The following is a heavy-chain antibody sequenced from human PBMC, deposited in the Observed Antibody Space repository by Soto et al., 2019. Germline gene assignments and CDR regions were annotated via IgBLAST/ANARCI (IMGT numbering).Heavy chain of an antibody. V-gene: IGHV4-30-4*01. CDR3: AREIAVAGTHYDD. CDR1: GGSISSGDYY. J-gene: IGHJ4*02. D-gene: IGHD6-19*01. Sequence: PSETLSLTCTVSGGSISSGDYYWSWIRQPPGKGLEWIGYIYYSGSTYYNPSLKSRVTISVDTSKNQFSLKLSSVTAANTAVYYCAREIAVAGTHYDDWGQGTLVTVSS. CDR2: IYYSGST.